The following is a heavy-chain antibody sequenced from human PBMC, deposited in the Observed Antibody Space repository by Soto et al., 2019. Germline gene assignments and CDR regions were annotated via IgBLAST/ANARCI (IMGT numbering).Heavy chain of an antibody. CDR2: IIPIFGTA. CDR3: AKDPRYCSGGSCYYYGMDV. CDR1: GGTFSSYA. V-gene: IGHV1-69*01. Sequence: SVKVSCKASGGTFSSYAISWVRQAPGQGLEWMGGIIPIFGTANYAQKFQGRVTITADESTSTAYMELSSLRSEDTAVYYCAKDPRYCSGGSCYYYGMDVWGQGTTVTVSS. D-gene: IGHD2-15*01. J-gene: IGHJ6*02.